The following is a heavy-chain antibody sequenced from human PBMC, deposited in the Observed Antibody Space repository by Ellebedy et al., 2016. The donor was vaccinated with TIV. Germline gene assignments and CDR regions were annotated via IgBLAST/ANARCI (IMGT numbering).Heavy chain of an antibody. V-gene: IGHV3-23*01. J-gene: IGHJ5*02. Sequence: PGGSLRLSCAASGFTFSSYAMSWVRQAPGKGLAWVSAISGSGGSTYYADSVKGRFTISRDNSKNTLYLQMNSLRAEDTAVYYCAKDRRDIVVVVAATGVNWFDPWGQGTLVTVSS. CDR1: GFTFSSYA. CDR3: AKDRRDIVVVVAATGVNWFDP. D-gene: IGHD2-15*01. CDR2: ISGSGGST.